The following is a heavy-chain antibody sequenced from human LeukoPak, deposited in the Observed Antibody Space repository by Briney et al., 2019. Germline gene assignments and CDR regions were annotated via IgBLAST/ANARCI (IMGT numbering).Heavy chain of an antibody. Sequence: PSETLSLTCTVSGGSISSSSYYWGWIRQPPRKGLEWIGSIYYSGSTYYNPSLKSRVTISVDTSKNQFSLKLSSVTAADTAVYYCARQVPPYSSSWYKYYYYYYGMDVWGQGTTVTVSS. V-gene: IGHV4-39*01. CDR2: IYYSGST. CDR1: GGSISSSSYY. CDR3: ARQVPPYSSSWYKYYYYYYGMDV. J-gene: IGHJ6*02. D-gene: IGHD6-13*01.